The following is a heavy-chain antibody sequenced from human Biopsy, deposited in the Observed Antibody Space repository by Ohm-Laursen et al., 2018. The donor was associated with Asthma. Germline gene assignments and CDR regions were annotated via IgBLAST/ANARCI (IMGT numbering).Heavy chain of an antibody. CDR1: GFTFSTYG. CDR3: AKRRGYSGHDNDY. V-gene: IGHV3-30*18. D-gene: IGHD5-12*01. Sequence: SLRLSCAASGFTFSTYGMHWARQAPGKGLEWVAVISYDGNHKFYEDSVKGRFTISRDNSKNTLYLQMNSLRTEDTAVYYCAKRRGYSGHDNDYWGQGTLVIVSS. J-gene: IGHJ4*02. CDR2: ISYDGNHK.